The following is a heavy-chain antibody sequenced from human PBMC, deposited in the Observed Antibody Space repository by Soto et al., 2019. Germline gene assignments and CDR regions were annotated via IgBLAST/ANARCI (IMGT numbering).Heavy chain of an antibody. J-gene: IGHJ6*02. V-gene: IGHV3-11*01. D-gene: IGHD3-10*01. CDR3: ARVRFGEWGYAMDV. CDR2: ISSSGSSI. CDR1: GLTFSDCY. Sequence: QVQLVESGGGLVKPGGSLRLSCAASGLTFSDCYMNWIRQAPGKGLEWVSYISSSGSSINYADSVKGRFTISRDNAKNPLYLQMNSLRAEDTAMYYCARVRFGEWGYAMDVWGQGTTVTVSS.